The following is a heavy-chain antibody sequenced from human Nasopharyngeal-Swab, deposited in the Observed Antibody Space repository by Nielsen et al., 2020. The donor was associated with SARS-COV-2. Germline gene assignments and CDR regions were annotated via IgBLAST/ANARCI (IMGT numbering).Heavy chain of an antibody. CDR1: GFTFSSYS. Sequence: GALQISCAAYGFTFSSYSMKWVRQAPGKGLEWISAISTRGTDIYYADSVKGRFTISRDNARRSLFLQMTSLRAEDTAVYYCARGVGAYDLDYYMDVWGKGTTVTVSS. V-gene: IGHV3-21*01. D-gene: IGHD5-12*01. J-gene: IGHJ6*03. CDR3: ARGVGAYDLDYYMDV. CDR2: ISTRGTDI.